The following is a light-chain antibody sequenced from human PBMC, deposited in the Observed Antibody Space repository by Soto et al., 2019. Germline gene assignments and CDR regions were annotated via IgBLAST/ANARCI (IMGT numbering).Light chain of an antibody. CDR2: EGT. Sequence: QSFLTQPASVSGSPGQSITISCTGTSSDIGIYNLVSWYQQHPGKAPKLMIYEGTKGPSGVSNRFSGSKSGNTASLTISGLQAEDEADYYCCSYAGSGTYVFGGGTRSPS. CDR3: CSYAGSGTYV. CDR1: SSDIGIYNL. V-gene: IGLV2-23*01. J-gene: IGLJ1*01.